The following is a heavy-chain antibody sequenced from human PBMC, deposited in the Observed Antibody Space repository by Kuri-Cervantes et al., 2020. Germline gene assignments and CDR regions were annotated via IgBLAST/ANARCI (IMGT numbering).Heavy chain of an antibody. CDR1: GFTFSSYS. V-gene: IGHV3-21*01. CDR3: ARGPQPIRLRGGQSDYYYYYYMDV. CDR2: ISSSSSYI. Sequence: GESLKISCAASGFTFSSYSMSWVRQAPGKGLEWVSSISSSSSYIYYADSVKGRFTICRDNAKNSLYLQMNSLRAEDTAVYYCARGPQPIRLRGGQSDYYYYYYMDVWGKGTTVTVSS. J-gene: IGHJ6*03. D-gene: IGHD4-17*01.